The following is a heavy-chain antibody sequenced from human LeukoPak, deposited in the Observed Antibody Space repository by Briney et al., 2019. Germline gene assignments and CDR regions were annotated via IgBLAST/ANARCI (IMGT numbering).Heavy chain of an antibody. J-gene: IGHJ4*02. CDR3: ARGWVAVAGTGFDY. D-gene: IGHD6-19*01. Sequence: SETLSLTCTVSGGSISSYYWGWIRQPPGKGLEWIGSIYHSGSTYYNPSLKSRVTISVDTSKNQSSLKLSSVTAADTAVYYCARGWVAVAGTGFDYWGQGTLVTVSS. CDR1: GGSISSYY. V-gene: IGHV4-38-2*02. CDR2: IYHSGST.